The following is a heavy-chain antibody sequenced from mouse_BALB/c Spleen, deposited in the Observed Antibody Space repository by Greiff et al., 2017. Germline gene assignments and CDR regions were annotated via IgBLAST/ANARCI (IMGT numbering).Heavy chain of an antibody. V-gene: IGHV2-9*02. D-gene: IGHD1-1*01. CDR2: IWAGGST. CDR1: GFSLTSYG. Sequence: VHLVESGPGLVAPSQSLSITCTVSGFSLTSYGVHWVRQPPGKGLEWLGVIWAGGSTNYNSALMSRLSISKDNSKSQVFLKMNSLQTDDTAMYYCARGGTTVVGGTLDYWGQGTTLTVSS. CDR3: ARGGTTVVGGTLDY. J-gene: IGHJ2*01.